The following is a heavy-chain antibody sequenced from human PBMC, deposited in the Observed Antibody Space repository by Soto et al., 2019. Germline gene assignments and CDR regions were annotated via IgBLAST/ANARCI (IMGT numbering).Heavy chain of an antibody. D-gene: IGHD3-16*01. CDR2: TNPSNGGT. J-gene: IGHJ4*02. Sequence: QVHLVQSGAEVKKPGASVKVSCKASGYTFTGYYIHWVRQAPGQGLEWMGWTNPSNGGTNYAQKFQGRVTMTRDTSLSIAYMELGTLRSDDTAVFYCAREVGGGRQYYFGSWGLGTLVTVSS. CDR1: GYTFTGYY. V-gene: IGHV1-2*02. CDR3: AREVGGGRQYYFGS.